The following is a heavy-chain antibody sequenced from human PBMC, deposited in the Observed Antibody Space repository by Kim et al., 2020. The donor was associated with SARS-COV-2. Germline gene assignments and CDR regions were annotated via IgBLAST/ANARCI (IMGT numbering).Heavy chain of an antibody. J-gene: IGHJ3*02. CDR3: ARDSAAGITFGGGTLGI. D-gene: IGHD3-16*01. CDR2: INPNSGGT. V-gene: IGHV1-2*02. CDR1: GYTFTGYY. Sequence: ASVKVSCKASGYTFTGYYMHWVRQAPGQGLEWMGWINPNSGGTNYAQKFQGRVTMTRDTSISTAYMELSRLRSDDTAVYYCARDSAAGITFGGGTLGIWGQGTMVTVSS.